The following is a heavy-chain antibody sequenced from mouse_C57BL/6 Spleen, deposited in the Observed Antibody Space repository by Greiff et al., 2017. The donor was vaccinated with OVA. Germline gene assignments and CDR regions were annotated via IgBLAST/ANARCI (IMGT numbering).Heavy chain of an antibody. V-gene: IGHV1-15*01. D-gene: IGHD1-1*01. Sequence: QVHVKQSGAELVRPGASVTLSCKASGYTFTDYEMHWVKQTPVHGLEWIGAIDPETGGTAYNQKFKGKAILTADKSSSTAYMELRSLTSEDSAVYYCTRDYYGSSYWFAYWGQGTLVTVSA. CDR3: TRDYYGSSYWFAY. J-gene: IGHJ3*01. CDR2: IDPETGGT. CDR1: GYTFTDYE.